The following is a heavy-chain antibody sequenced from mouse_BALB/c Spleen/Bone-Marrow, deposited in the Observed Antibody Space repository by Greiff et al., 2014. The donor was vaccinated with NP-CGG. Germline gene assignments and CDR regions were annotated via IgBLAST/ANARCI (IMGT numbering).Heavy chain of an antibody. CDR3: NARGDYDFDYFDY. J-gene: IGHJ2*01. CDR1: GFNIKDYY. V-gene: IGHV14-4*02. CDR2: IDPENGDT. Sequence: EVQLQQSGAELVRSGASVKLSCTASGFNIKDYYMHWVEQRPEQGLEWIGWIDPENGDTEYAPKFQGKATMNADTSSNTAYLQLSSLTSEDTAVYYCNARGDYDFDYFDYWGQGTTLTVSS. D-gene: IGHD2-4*01.